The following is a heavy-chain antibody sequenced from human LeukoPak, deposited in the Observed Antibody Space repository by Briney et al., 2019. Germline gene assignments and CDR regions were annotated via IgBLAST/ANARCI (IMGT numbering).Heavy chain of an antibody. CDR1: GYTFTGYY. V-gene: IGHV1-2*02. J-gene: IGHJ6*02. CDR3: ARESSWYFLVMDV. D-gene: IGHD6-13*01. Sequence: GASVKVSCKASGYTFTGYYMHWVRQAPGQGLEWMGWINPNSGGTNYAQKFQGRVTMTRDTSISPAYMELSRLRSDDTAVYYCARESSWYFLVMDVWGQGTTVTVSS. CDR2: INPNSGGT.